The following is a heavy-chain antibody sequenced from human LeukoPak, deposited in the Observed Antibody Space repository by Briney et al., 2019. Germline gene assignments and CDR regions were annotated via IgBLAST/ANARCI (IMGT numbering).Heavy chain of an antibody. V-gene: IGHV3-21*04. J-gene: IGHJ3*02. CDR3: VKEIKVREYSTSGALEI. D-gene: IGHD2/OR15-2a*01. CDR1: GFTFSSYS. Sequence: GGSLRLSCAASGFTFSSYSMNWVRQAPGKGLEWVSSISSSSSYIYYADSVKGRFTISRDNAKNSLYLQMNSLRAEDMALYYCVKEIKVREYSTSGALEIWGQGTMVTVSS. CDR2: ISSSSSYI.